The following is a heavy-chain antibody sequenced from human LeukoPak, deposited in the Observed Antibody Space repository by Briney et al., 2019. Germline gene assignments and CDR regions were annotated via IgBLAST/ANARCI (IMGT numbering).Heavy chain of an antibody. V-gene: IGHV3-21*01. J-gene: IGHJ3*02. Sequence: PGGSLRLSCAASGFTFSSYSMNWVRQAPGKGLEWVSSISSSSSYIYYADSVKGRFTISRDNAKNSLYLQMNSLRAEDTAVYYCARGLSSGPTDAFDIWGQGTMVTVSS. CDR2: ISSSSSYI. D-gene: IGHD6-19*01. CDR3: ARGLSSGPTDAFDI. CDR1: GFTFSSYS.